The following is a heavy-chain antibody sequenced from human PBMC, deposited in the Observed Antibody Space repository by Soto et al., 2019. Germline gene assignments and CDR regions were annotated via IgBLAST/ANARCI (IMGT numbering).Heavy chain of an antibody. D-gene: IGHD6-19*01. CDR2: IYYSGST. CDR1: GGSISSSSYF. V-gene: IGHV4-39*01. Sequence: QLQLQESGPGLVKPSETLSLTCSVSGGSISSSSYFWGWIRQPPGQGLEWIGSIYYSGSTYYNPYLMSRGTVSGDPSKTRFSRKLSSVTAAETAVYYCARHPSGFWFDPWGQGTLVTVSS. CDR3: ARHPSGFWFDP. J-gene: IGHJ5*02.